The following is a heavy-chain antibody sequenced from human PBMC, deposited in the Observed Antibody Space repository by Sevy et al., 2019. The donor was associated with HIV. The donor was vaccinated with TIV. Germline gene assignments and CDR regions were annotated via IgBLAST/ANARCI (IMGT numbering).Heavy chain of an antibody. CDR3: VRAVGGADAY. V-gene: IGHV3-7*04. CDR1: GFTPSTYG. CDR2: INQDGSNI. D-gene: IGHD2-21*01. J-gene: IGHJ4*02. Sequence: GGSLRLSCAASGFTPSTYGMHWVRQAPGKGLEWVANINQDGSNIYYVDSVKGRFSISRDNTENSVYLQMNGLRAEDTAVYYCVRAVGGADAYWGQGTLVTVSS.